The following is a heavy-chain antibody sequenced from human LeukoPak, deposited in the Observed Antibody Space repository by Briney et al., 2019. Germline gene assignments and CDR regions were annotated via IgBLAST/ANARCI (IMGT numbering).Heavy chain of an antibody. D-gene: IGHD4-23*01. Sequence: ASVKVSCKASGYTFTGYYMHWVRQATGQGLEWMGWMSPNSDNTGYAQKFQGRVTFARDTSISTAYMELRSLTSEDTAVYYCARDYGGSSGWFAPWGQGTLVTVSS. CDR2: MSPNSDNT. J-gene: IGHJ5*02. CDR3: ARDYGGSSGWFAP. V-gene: IGHV1-8*02. CDR1: GYTFTGYY.